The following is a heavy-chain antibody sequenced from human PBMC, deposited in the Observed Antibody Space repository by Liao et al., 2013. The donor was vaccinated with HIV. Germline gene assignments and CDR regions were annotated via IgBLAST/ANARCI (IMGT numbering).Heavy chain of an antibody. CDR1: GGSFTDYS. D-gene: IGHD4-17*01. CDR2: VFHSGST. CDR3: TRGSRGTVTPFQY. J-gene: IGHJ1*01. V-gene: IGHV4-34*01. Sequence: QVQLHQWGAGLLKPSETLSLTCAVYGGSFTDYSWNWIRHSPGKGLEWIGEVFHSGSTNYNPSLEGRVSVSVDTSKNQFSLRLSSVTAADTAMYYCTRGSRGTVTPFQYWGQGTLVTVSS.